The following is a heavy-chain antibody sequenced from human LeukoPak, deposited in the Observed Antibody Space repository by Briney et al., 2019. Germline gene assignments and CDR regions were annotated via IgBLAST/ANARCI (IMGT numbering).Heavy chain of an antibody. CDR3: ARRYCGGDCYGFDY. Sequence: GESLKISCQGSGYRFSIYWIAWVRQMPGKGLEWLGIIYPGDSDTRYSPSFQGQVTISADKSISTAYLQWSSLKASDTAMYYCARRYCGGDCYGFDYWGQGTLVTVSS. V-gene: IGHV5-51*01. CDR2: IYPGDSDT. CDR1: GYRFSIYW. D-gene: IGHD2-21*02. J-gene: IGHJ4*02.